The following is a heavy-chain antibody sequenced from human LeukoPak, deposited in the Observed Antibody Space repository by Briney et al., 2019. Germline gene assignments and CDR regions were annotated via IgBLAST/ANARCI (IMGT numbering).Heavy chain of an antibody. V-gene: IGHV3-48*03. CDR2: ISGSASTI. Sequence: GGSLILSCAASGFTISDYGMNWVRQAPGKGLEWISDISGSASTIYSADSVKGRFTISRDNAKNSLYLQMNSLGAEDTAVYYCARLEWFGDMGFYYYAMDVWGKGTTVTVSS. J-gene: IGHJ6*04. CDR1: GFTISDYG. D-gene: IGHD3-3*01. CDR3: ARLEWFGDMGFYYYAMDV.